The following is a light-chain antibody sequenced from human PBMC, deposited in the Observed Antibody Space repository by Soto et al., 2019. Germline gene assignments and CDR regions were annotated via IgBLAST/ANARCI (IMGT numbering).Light chain of an antibody. Sequence: QSALTQPASVSGSPGQSITISCTGTSSDVGGYNYVSWYQQHPGKAPKLIIFEVSNRPSGVSNRFSGSKSGNTASLTISGLQAEDDADYSCSSYTSSNTWVFGGGTKVTVL. CDR3: SSYTSSNTWV. CDR1: SSDVGGYNY. J-gene: IGLJ3*02. V-gene: IGLV2-14*01. CDR2: EVS.